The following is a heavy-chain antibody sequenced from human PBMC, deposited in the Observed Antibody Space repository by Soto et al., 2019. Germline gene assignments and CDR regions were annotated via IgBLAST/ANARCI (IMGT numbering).Heavy chain of an antibody. J-gene: IGHJ5*02. Sequence: SETLSLTCTVSGGSISSYYWSWIRQPPGKGLEWIGYIFYSGSTNYNPSLKSRVTISVDTSNNHFSLKLSSVTAADTAVYYCARGLFGNWFDPWGQGTLVTVSS. D-gene: IGHD3-16*01. V-gene: IGHV4-59*01. CDR1: GGSISSYY. CDR3: ARGLFGNWFDP. CDR2: IFYSGST.